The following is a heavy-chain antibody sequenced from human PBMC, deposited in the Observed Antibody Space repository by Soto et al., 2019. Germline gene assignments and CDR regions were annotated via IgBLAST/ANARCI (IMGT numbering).Heavy chain of an antibody. CDR1: GYTFTSYG. CDR2: ISAYNGNT. V-gene: IGHV1-18*01. D-gene: IGHD2-2*01. J-gene: IGHJ5*02. Sequence: ASVKVSCKASGYTFTSYGISWVRQAPGQGLEWMGWISAYNGNTNYAQKLQGRVTMTTDTSTSTAYMELRSLRSEDTAVYYCARPNCISTSCYGNWFDPWGQGTLVTVSS. CDR3: ARPNCISTSCYGNWFDP.